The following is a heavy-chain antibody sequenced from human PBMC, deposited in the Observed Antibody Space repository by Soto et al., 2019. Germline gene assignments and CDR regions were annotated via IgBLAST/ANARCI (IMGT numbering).Heavy chain of an antibody. CDR2: INHSGST. D-gene: IGHD6-19*01. J-gene: IGHJ6*02. Sequence: KPSETLSLTCAVYGGSFSGYSWTWIRQPPGKGLEWIGEINHSGSTNYTPSLKSRVTISVDTSKNQFSLKLSSVTAADTAVYYCARSPRNSSGWYGQNVYYFYAMDVWGQGTTVTVSS. CDR1: GGSFSGYS. V-gene: IGHV4-34*01. CDR3: ARSPRNSSGWYGQNVYYFYAMDV.